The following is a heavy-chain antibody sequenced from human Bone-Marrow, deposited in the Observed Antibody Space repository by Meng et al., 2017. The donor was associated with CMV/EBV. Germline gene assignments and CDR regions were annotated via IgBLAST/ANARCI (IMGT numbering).Heavy chain of an antibody. CDR1: GFTFSGYT. D-gene: IGHD2-2*01. CDR3: ARTLSEQFVVVPVATYYYYGMDV. V-gene: IGHV3-21*01. J-gene: IGHJ6*02. Sequence: GESLKISCTASGFTFSGYTMNWVRQAPGKGLEWISSISTSSIYIHYADSVKGRFTISRDNAKNSLYLQMNSLRAEDTAVYYCARTLSEQFVVVPVATYYYYGMDVWGQGTTVTVSS. CDR2: ISTSSIYI.